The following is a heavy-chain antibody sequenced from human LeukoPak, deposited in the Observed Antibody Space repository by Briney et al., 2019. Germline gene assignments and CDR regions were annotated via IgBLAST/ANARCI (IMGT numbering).Heavy chain of an antibody. CDR1: GGSISSSSYY. D-gene: IGHD3-10*01. CDR3: ARHIIPYYYGSGSLSSFDY. J-gene: IGHJ4*02. V-gene: IGHV4-39*01. CDR2: INHSGST. Sequence: SETLSLTCTVSGGSISSSSYYWSWIRQPPGKGLEWIGEINHSGSTNYNPSLKSRVTISVDTSKNQFSLKLSSVTAADTAVYYCARHIIPYYYGSGSLSSFDYWGQGTLVTVSS.